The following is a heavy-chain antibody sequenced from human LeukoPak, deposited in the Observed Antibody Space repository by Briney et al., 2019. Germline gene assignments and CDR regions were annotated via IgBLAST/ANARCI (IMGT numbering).Heavy chain of an antibody. CDR1: GGSISTYY. D-gene: IGHD2-15*01. CDR2: INHSGST. Sequence: SETLSLTCTVSGGSISTYYWSWIRQPPGKGLEWIGEINHSGSTNYNPSLKSRVTISVDTSKNQFSLKLSSVTAADTAVYYCARGPSYCYWGQGTLVTVSS. V-gene: IGHV4-34*01. CDR3: ARGPSYCY. J-gene: IGHJ4*02.